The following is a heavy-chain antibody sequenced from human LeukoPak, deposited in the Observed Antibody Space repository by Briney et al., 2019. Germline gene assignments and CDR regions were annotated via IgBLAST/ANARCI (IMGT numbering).Heavy chain of an antibody. J-gene: IGHJ4*02. Sequence: GGSLRLSCAASGFTFSNYGIQWVRQAPGKGLEWVAFIRYDGSNKYYADSVKGRFTISRDNSKNTLYLQMNSLRVEDAAVYYCARAPVTSCDYWGQGTLVTVSS. CDR2: IRYDGSNK. CDR1: GFTFSNYG. D-gene: IGHD4-17*01. V-gene: IGHV3-30*02. CDR3: ARAPVTSCDY.